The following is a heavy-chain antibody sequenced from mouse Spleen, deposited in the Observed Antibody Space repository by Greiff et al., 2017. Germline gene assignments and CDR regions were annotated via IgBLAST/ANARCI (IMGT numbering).Heavy chain of an antibody. Sequence: VMLVESGPGLVAPSQSLSITCTVSGFSLTGYGVNWVRQPPGKGLEWLGMIWGDGSTDYNSALKSRLSISKDNSKSQVFLKMNSLQTDDTARYYCARAPDGYYPPYAMDYWGQGTSVTVSS. V-gene: IGHV2-6-7*01. CDR2: IWGDGST. J-gene: IGHJ4*01. CDR3: ARAPDGYYPPYAMDY. CDR1: GFSLTGYG. D-gene: IGHD2-3*01.